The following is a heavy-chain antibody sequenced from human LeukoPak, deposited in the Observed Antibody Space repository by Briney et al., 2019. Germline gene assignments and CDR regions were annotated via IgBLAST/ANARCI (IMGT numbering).Heavy chain of an antibody. V-gene: IGHV3-23*01. J-gene: IGHJ4*02. CDR1: GFTFSSSA. Sequence: PGGSLRLSCAASGFTFSSSAMSWVRQAPGKGLECVSAISGSGASTYYVDSVKGRFTISRDNSRDTLYLQMNSLRAEDTAVYYCASHGQQLTPVYWGQGTLVTVSS. D-gene: IGHD6-13*01. CDR2: ISGSGAST. CDR3: ASHGQQLTPVY.